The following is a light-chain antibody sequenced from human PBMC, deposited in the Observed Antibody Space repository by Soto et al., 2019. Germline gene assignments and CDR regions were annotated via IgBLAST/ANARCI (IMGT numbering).Light chain of an antibody. V-gene: IGKV3-20*01. CDR1: QSVPGNY. CDR3: QQYTSPPWT. J-gene: IGKJ1*01. CDR2: GAS. Sequence: PGERATLSCRASQSVPGNYLAWLQHKPGQSPRLLSYGASSRATGIPDRFSGSGSGTDFTLTISRLEPEDFAVYYCQQYTSPPWTLGQGTKVETK.